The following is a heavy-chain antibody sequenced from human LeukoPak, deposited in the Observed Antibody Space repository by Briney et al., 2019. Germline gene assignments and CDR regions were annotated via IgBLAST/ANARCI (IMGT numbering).Heavy chain of an antibody. J-gene: IGHJ4*02. Sequence: GGSLRLSCAASGFTVSSNYMSWVRQAPGKGLEWVSAVSGSGGTTYYADSVKGRFTISRDNSKNTLYLQMNSLRAEDTAVYYCAKRGITIFPPDYWGQGTLVTVSS. V-gene: IGHV3-23*01. D-gene: IGHD3-9*01. CDR1: GFTVSSNY. CDR3: AKRGITIFPPDY. CDR2: VSGSGGTT.